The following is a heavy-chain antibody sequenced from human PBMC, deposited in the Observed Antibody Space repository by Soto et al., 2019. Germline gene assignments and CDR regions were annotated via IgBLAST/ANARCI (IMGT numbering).Heavy chain of an antibody. Sequence: ASVKVSCKVSGYTLTELSMHWVRQAPGKGLKWMGGFDPEDGETIYAQKFQGRVTMTEDTSTDTAYMELSSLRSEDTAVYYCATAVGEGVPAAIGYYYYYMDVWGKGTTVTVSS. V-gene: IGHV1-24*01. D-gene: IGHD2-2*02. CDR1: GYTLTELS. CDR3: ATAVGEGVPAAIGYYYYYMDV. CDR2: FDPEDGET. J-gene: IGHJ6*03.